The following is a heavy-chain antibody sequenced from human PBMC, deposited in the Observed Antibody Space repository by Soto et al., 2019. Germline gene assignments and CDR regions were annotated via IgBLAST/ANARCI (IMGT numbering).Heavy chain of an antibody. CDR3: AEAGIRDTVPVSAFLLNRSTDL. V-gene: IGHV3-23*01. D-gene: IGHD6-13*01. CDR2: ISGSGGST. J-gene: IGHJ2*01. Sequence: PGKGLEWVSAISGSGGSTYYADSLKGRCTNTRDNSENTLYLQMNSLRAEDTALFFQAEAGIRDTVPVSAFLLNRSTDL.